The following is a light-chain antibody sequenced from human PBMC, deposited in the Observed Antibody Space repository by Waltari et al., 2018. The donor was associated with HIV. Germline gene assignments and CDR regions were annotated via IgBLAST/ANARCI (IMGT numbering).Light chain of an antibody. J-gene: IGLJ2*01. CDR2: GNT. V-gene: IGLV1-40*01. CDR1: TSNIGAGYD. CDR3: QSYDNALSGSL. Sequence: QSVLTQPPSVSGAPGQRVTISCTGTTSNIGAGYDLHWYQQLPGTAPTPLVFGNTKRPSGVPDRVSGSKSDPSASLAITGLQAGDEGDYYCQSYDNALSGSLFGGGTKVTVL.